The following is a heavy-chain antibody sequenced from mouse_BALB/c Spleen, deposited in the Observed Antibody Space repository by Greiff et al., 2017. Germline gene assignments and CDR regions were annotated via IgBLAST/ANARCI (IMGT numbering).Heavy chain of an antibody. CDR3: APTVVATDYAMDY. CDR1: GYTFTSYY. J-gene: IGHJ4*01. V-gene: IGHV1S56*01. CDR2: IYPGNVNT. D-gene: IGHD1-1*01. Sequence: VQLQQSGPELVKPGASVRISCKASGYTFTSYYIHWVKQRPGQGLEWIGWIYPGNVNTKYNEKFKGKATLTADKSSSTAYMQLSSLTSEDSAVYFCAPTVVATDYAMDYWGQGTSVTVSS.